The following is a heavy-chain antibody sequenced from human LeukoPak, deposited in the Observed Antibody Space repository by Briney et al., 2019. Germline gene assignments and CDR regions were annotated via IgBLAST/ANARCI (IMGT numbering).Heavy chain of an antibody. Sequence: SETLSLTCTVSGGSISSGDYYWSWIRQPPGEGLEWIGYIYYSGSTYYNPSLKSRVTISVDTSKNQFSLKLSSVTAADTAVYYCAREVVITSYYYYYGMDVWGQGTTVTVSS. CDR1: GGSISSGDYY. CDR2: IYYSGST. V-gene: IGHV4-30-4*01. CDR3: AREVVITSYYYYYGMDV. D-gene: IGHD3-22*01. J-gene: IGHJ6*02.